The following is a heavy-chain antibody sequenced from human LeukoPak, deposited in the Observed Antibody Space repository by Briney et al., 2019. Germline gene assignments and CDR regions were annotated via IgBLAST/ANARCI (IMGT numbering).Heavy chain of an antibody. V-gene: IGHV4-38-2*02. D-gene: IGHD3-22*01. J-gene: IGHJ4*02. Sequence: SETLSLTCTVSGYSISSSYYWGWIRQPPGKGLEWIGSIYYSGSTYYNPSLKSRVTISGDMSKNQFSLRLSSVTAADTAVYYCARASYSYDINGWVPFDYWGQGTLVTVSS. CDR2: IYYSGST. CDR3: ARASYSYDINGWVPFDY. CDR1: GYSISSSYY.